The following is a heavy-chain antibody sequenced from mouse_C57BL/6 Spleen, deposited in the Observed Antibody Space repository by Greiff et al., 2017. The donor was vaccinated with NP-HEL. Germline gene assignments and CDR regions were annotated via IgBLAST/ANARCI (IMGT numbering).Heavy chain of an antibody. CDR3: AISGDYSFAD. V-gene: IGHV1-59*01. J-gene: IGHJ3*01. D-gene: IGHD1-1*01. CDR2: IYPSYGDT. Sequence: QVQLQQPGAELVRPGALVKVSCKASGYTFTSYWMHWVKQRPGQGLEWIGVIYPSYGDTNYKQKVKSKATLTVDTSSSTAYMQRSSLTSEESAVYYCAISGDYSFADWGQGTLVTVSA. CDR1: GYTFTSYW.